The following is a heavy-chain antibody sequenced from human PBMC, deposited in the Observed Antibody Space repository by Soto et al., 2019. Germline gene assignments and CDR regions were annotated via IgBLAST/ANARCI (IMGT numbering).Heavy chain of an antibody. Sequence: EVQLLESGGGLVQPGGSLRLTCVGSGFTFRNQDMRWVRQAPGKGLEWVSGISGRGGVTYYADSVKGRFTISRDNSKNTLNLQMNNLRANDTAVYYCAKDRQLRSYYESAGHYNDWGQGTLVTVSS. D-gene: IGHD3-22*01. V-gene: IGHV3-23*01. CDR1: GFTFRNQD. CDR3: AKDRQLRSYYESAGHYND. CDR2: ISGRGGVT. J-gene: IGHJ4*02.